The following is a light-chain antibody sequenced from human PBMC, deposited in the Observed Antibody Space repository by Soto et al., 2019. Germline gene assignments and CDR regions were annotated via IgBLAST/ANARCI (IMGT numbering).Light chain of an antibody. CDR1: QSISSW. J-gene: IGKJ1*01. Sequence: DIQMTPSPSTLSASVVYIVTIPFRASQSISSWLAWYQQKPGKEPKLLIYDASSVESGVPSRFSGSGSGTEFTLTIRRLPPDDFATYYCQQYNSYRTFGQGTKVDI. CDR3: QQYNSYRT. V-gene: IGKV1-5*01. CDR2: DAS.